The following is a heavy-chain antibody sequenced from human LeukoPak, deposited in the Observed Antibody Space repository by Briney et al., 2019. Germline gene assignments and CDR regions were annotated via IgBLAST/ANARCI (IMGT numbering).Heavy chain of an antibody. D-gene: IGHD2-21*01. CDR1: TFVFSVSS. CDR3: ADSEFDIPASFDL. V-gene: IGHV3-21*01. CDR2: ISRGGNAK. Sequence: GGSLRLSCAASTFVFSVSSMNWVRQAPGKGLEWVSSISRGGNAKHYADSVKGRFTISRDNAKNSLYLQIDSLRVEDTAVFCAADSEFDIPASFDLWGQGTLVTVSS. J-gene: IGHJ4*02.